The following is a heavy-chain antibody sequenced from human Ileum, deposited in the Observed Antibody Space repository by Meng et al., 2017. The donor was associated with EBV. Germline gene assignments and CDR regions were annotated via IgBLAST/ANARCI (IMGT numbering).Heavy chain of an antibody. Sequence: SRPGLGTPWPGLSLSCVISGDSVSSDKTAWNWIRQSPSRGLEWLGRTYRRSRWYYDYALSVKSRINISPDTSKNQVSLQLNSVTDEDTGIYYCATSRIAKFDRWGQGTLVTVSS. V-gene: IGHV6-1*01. J-gene: IGHJ5*02. CDR2: TYRRSRWYY. CDR3: ATSRIAKFDR. CDR1: GDSVSSDKTA.